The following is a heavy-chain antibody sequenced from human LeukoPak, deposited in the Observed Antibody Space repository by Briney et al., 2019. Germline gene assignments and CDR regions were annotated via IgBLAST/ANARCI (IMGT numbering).Heavy chain of an antibody. CDR2: INPNSGGT. Sequence: GASVKVSCKASGYTFTGYYMHWVRQAPGQGLEWMGWINPNSGGTNYAQKFQGWVTMTRDTSISTAYMELSRLRSDDTAVYHCARDRRGIAVAGRPRWFDPWGQGTLVTASS. J-gene: IGHJ5*02. V-gene: IGHV1-2*04. CDR1: GYTFTGYY. D-gene: IGHD6-19*01. CDR3: ARDRRGIAVAGRPRWFDP.